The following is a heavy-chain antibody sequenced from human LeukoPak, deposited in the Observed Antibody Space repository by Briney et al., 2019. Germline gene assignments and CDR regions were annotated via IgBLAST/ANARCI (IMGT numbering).Heavy chain of an antibody. CDR3: TRARGPTIFGVVNLDY. D-gene: IGHD3-3*01. CDR2: IRSKAYGGTT. CDR1: GFTFGDYA. V-gene: IGHV3-49*04. Sequence: GGSLRLSCTASGFTFGDYAMSWVRRAPGKGLEWVGFIRSKAYGGTTEYAASVKGRFTISRDDSKSIAYLQMNSLKTEDTAVYYCTRARGPTIFGVVNLDYWGQGTLVTVSS. J-gene: IGHJ4*02.